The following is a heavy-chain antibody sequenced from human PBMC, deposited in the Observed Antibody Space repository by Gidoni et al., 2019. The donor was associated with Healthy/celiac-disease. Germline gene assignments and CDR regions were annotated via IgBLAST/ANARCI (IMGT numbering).Heavy chain of an antibody. CDR1: GYTFTSYG. V-gene: IGHV1-18*04. CDR2: ISAYNGNT. Sequence: QVQLVQSGAEVKKPGASVKVSCKASGYTFTSYGISWVRQAPGQGLEWMGWISAYNGNTNDAQKLQGRVTMTTDTSTSTAYMELRSLRSDDTAVYYCARGGYDFWSGQYPYYFDYWGQGTLVTVSS. CDR3: ARGGYDFWSGQYPYYFDY. D-gene: IGHD3-3*01. J-gene: IGHJ4*02.